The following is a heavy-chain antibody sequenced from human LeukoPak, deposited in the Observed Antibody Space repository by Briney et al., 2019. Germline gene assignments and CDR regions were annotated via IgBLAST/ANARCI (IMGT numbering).Heavy chain of an antibody. J-gene: IGHJ4*02. CDR3: ARDESYCSGGSCGGNY. Sequence: SETLSLTCTVSGVSISSTSYYWGWIRQPPGKGLEWIASIYYSGSTYYNPSLKSRVTISVDTSKNQFSLKLSSVTAADTAVYYCARDESYCSGGSCGGNYWGQGTLVTVSS. V-gene: IGHV4-39*07. D-gene: IGHD2-15*01. CDR2: IYYSGST. CDR1: GVSISSTSYY.